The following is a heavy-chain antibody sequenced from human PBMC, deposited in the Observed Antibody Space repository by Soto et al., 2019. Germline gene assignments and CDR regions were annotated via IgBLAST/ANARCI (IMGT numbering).Heavy chain of an antibody. CDR3: ATVQWLVGRYYYGMDV. V-gene: IGHV1-24*01. Sequence: ASVKVSCKVSGYTLTELSMHWVRQAPGKGLEWMGGFDPEDGETIYAQKFQGRVTMTEGTSTDTAYMELSSLRSEDTAVYYCATVQWLVGRYYYGMDVWGQGTTVTVSS. CDR2: FDPEDGET. CDR1: GYTLTELS. J-gene: IGHJ6*02. D-gene: IGHD6-19*01.